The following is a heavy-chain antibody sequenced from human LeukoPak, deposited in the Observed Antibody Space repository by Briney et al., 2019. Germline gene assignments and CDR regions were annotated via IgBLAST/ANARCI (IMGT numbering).Heavy chain of an antibody. CDR2: IYYSGIT. CDR1: GGSITRTTYY. J-gene: IGHJ3*02. Sequence: SETLSLTCTVSGGSITRTTYYWGWIRQPPGKGLEWIGTIYYSGITYHNPSLKSRVTISVDTSKNQFSLKLSSVTAADTAVYYCARLTKGSYYDILTGYPTDAFDIWGQGTMVTVSS. D-gene: IGHD3-9*01. CDR3: ARLTKGSYYDILTGYPTDAFDI. V-gene: IGHV4-39*07.